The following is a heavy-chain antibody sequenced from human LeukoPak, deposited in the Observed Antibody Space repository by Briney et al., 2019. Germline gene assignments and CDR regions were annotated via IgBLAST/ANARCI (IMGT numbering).Heavy chain of an antibody. CDR3: ARSTELTPGYGGNSGGSDY. J-gene: IGHJ4*02. Sequence: NSSETLSLTCAVYGGSFSGYYWSWIRQPPGKGLEWIGEINHSGSTNYNPSLKSRVTISVDTSKNQFSLKLSSVTAADTAVYYCARSTELTPGYGGNSGGSDYWGQGTLVTVSS. CDR1: GGSFSGYY. V-gene: IGHV4-34*01. CDR2: INHSGST. D-gene: IGHD4-17*01.